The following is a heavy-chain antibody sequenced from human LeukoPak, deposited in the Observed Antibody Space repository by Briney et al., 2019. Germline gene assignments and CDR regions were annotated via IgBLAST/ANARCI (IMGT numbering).Heavy chain of an antibody. Sequence: SETLSLTCAVYGGSFSGYYWSWIRQPPGKGLEWIGEINHSGSTNYNPSLKSRVTISVDTSKNQFSLKLSSVTAADTAVYYCARGLPLRAIVEGPNYFDYWGQGTLVTVSS. D-gene: IGHD5-18*01. V-gene: IGHV4-34*01. CDR2: INHSGST. CDR3: ARGLPLRAIVEGPNYFDY. J-gene: IGHJ4*02. CDR1: GGSFSGYY.